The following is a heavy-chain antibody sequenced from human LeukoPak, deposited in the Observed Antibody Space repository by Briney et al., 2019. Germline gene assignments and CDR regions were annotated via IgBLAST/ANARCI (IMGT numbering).Heavy chain of an antibody. CDR1: GYTFSGYY. D-gene: IGHD2-2*01. Sequence: GASVKVSCKASGYTFSGYYMHWVRQAPGQGPEWMGWINPNSGGTKYEQKFQGRVTMTRDMSISTVYMELSRLRSDDTAVYYCAREGDVVADVNWFDPWGQGTLVTVSS. CDR2: INPNSGGT. V-gene: IGHV1-2*02. CDR3: AREGDVVADVNWFDP. J-gene: IGHJ5*02.